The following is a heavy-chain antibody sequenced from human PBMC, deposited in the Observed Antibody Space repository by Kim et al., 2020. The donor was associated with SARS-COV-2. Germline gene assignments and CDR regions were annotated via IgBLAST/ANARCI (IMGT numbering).Heavy chain of an antibody. CDR3: AKYVTKIPVAGFDY. D-gene: IGHD6-19*01. J-gene: IGHJ4*02. V-gene: IGHV3-23*01. Sequence: YADSQDGRFNITRDNAKNTLFLQMNSLRAEDTAIYYCAKYVTKIPVAGFDYWGQGTLVTVSS.